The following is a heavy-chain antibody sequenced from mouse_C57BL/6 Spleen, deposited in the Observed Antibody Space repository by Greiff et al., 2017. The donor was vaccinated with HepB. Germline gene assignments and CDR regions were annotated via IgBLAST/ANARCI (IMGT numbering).Heavy chain of an antibody. CDR3: ARARIYYDYDWFAY. J-gene: IGHJ3*01. V-gene: IGHV1-39*01. Sequence: VHVKQSGPELVKPGASVKISCKASGYSFTDYNMNWVKQSNGKSLEWIGVINPNYGTTSYNQKFKGKATLTVDQSSSTAYMQLNSLTSEDSAVYYCARARIYYDYDWFAYWGQGTLVTVSA. CDR2: INPNYGTT. CDR1: GYSFTDYN. D-gene: IGHD2-4*01.